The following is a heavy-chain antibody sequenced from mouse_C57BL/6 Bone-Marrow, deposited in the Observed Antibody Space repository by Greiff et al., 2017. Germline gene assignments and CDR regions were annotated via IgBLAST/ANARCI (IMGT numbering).Heavy chain of an antibody. J-gene: IGHJ1*03. CDR3: ARNYYGSSYEYFDV. CDR2: ISSGSSTI. V-gene: IGHV5-17*01. D-gene: IGHD1-1*01. CDR1: GFTFSDYG. Sequence: EVMLVESGGGLVKPGGSLKLSCAASGFTFSDYGMHWVRQAPEKGLEWVAYISSGSSTIYYADTVKGRFTISRDNAKNTLFLQMTSLRSEDTAMYYCARNYYGSSYEYFDVWGTGTTVTVSS.